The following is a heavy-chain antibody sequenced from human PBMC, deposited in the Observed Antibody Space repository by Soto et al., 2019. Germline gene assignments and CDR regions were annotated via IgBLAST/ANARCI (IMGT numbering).Heavy chain of an antibody. V-gene: IGHV5-51*01. CDR2: IYPGDSDT. CDR1: GYSFTSYW. D-gene: IGHD2-2*01. CDR3: ARRSVVVPAATTADDYYYYYMDV. J-gene: IGHJ6*03. Sequence: GESLKISCKVSGYSFTSYWIGWVRQMPGKGLEWMGIIYPGDSDTRYSPSFQGQVTISADKSISTAYLQWSSLKASDTAMYYCARRSVVVPAATTADDYYYYYMDVWGKGTTVTVSS.